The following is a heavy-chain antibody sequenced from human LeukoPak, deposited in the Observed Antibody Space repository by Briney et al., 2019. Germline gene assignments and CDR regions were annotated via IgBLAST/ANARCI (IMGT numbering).Heavy chain of an antibody. CDR2: MSSHGSNK. CDR1: GFTLSTYG. D-gene: IGHD6-13*01. CDR3: AKDPRLLYSSSWYFDYYYYGMDV. V-gene: IGHV3-30*18. J-gene: IGHJ6*02. Sequence: PGGSLRLSCAASGFTLSTYGMHWVRQAPGKGLEWVAVMSSHGSNKYYADSVKGRFTISRDNSKNTLYLQMNSLRAEDTAVYYCAKDPRLLYSSSWYFDYYYYGMDVWGQGTTVTVSS.